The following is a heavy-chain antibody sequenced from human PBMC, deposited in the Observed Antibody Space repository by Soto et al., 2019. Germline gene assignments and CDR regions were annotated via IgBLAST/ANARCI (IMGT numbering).Heavy chain of an antibody. CDR2: VNPSGGHT. CDR1: GDTFTDYY. Sequence: QVQLMQSGAEEKKPGASVKVSCKASGDTFTDYYIHWVRQAPGQGLEWMGTVNPSGGHTTYAQHFLGRVTMTRDTSSSTLYMELTSLTSDDTAIYYCARGGHVVVVTAALDYWGQGTLVTVSS. D-gene: IGHD2-21*02. CDR3: ARGGHVVVVTAALDY. V-gene: IGHV1-46*01. J-gene: IGHJ4*02.